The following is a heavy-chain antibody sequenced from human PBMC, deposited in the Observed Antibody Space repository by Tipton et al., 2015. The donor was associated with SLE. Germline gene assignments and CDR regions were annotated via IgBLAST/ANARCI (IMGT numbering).Heavy chain of an antibody. CDR2: IYRSGST. Sequence: LRLXCAVSGGSISSSDYSWTWVRQPPGKGLEWIGYIYRSGSTYYNPSLKSRVIISIDRSKNHFSLSLTSVTAADTAVYYCARDRGGSSGWHKDYYFYAMDVWGPGATVSVSS. V-gene: IGHV4-30-2*01. CDR3: ARDRGGSSGWHKDYYFYAMDV. D-gene: IGHD6-25*01. CDR1: GGSISSSDYS. J-gene: IGHJ6*02.